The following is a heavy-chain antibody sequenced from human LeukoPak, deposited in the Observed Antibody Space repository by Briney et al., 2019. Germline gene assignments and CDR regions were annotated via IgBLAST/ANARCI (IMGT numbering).Heavy chain of an antibody. D-gene: IGHD5-24*01. Sequence: SETLSLTCTVSGGSINSYYWSWIRQPAGKGLEWIGRIYTSGSTNYNPSLKNRVTISVDTSKNQFSLKLSSVTAADTAMYYCARGRVEMATIDFDYWGQGTLVTVSS. V-gene: IGHV4-4*07. CDR1: GGSINSYY. CDR3: ARGRVEMATIDFDY. J-gene: IGHJ4*02. CDR2: IYTSGST.